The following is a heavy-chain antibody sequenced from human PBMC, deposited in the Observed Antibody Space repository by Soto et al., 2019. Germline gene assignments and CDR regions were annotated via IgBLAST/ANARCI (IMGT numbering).Heavy chain of an antibody. J-gene: IGHJ5*02. D-gene: IGHD2-2*01. Sequence: QVQLQESGPGLVKPSETLSLTCTVSGGSISSYYWSWIRQPPGKGLEWIGYIYYSGSTNYNPSLKSRVTISVDTSKNQFSLKLSSVTAADTAVYYCARDVKYCSSTSCQRWFDPWGQGTLVTVSS. CDR3: ARDVKYCSSTSCQRWFDP. CDR1: GGSISSYY. CDR2: IYYSGST. V-gene: IGHV4-59*01.